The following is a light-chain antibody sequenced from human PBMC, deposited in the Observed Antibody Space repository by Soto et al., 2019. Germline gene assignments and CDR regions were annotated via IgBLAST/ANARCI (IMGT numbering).Light chain of an antibody. J-gene: IGLJ1*01. CDR3: SSYTSSSTYV. CDR2: DVS. V-gene: IGLV2-14*01. CDR1: SSDAGGYNY. Sequence: TALTQPASVSASTGQSITISCTGTSSDAGGYNYVSWYQQHPGKAPKLMIYDVSNRPSGVSNRFSGSKSGNTAPLTISGLQAEDEADYYCSSYTSSSTYVFGTGTKVTVL.